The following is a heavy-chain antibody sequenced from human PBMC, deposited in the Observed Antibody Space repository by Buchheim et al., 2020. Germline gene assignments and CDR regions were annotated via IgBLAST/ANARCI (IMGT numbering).Heavy chain of an antibody. Sequence: EVQLLESGGGLVQPGESLRLSCAASGFTFSSSAMNWVRQAPGKGLEWVGRIKSKTDGGTTDYAAPVKGRFTISRDDSKNTLYLQMNSLKTEDTAVYYCTTDLPPPVVVVAATGFSYYYYGMDVWGQGTT. D-gene: IGHD2-15*01. J-gene: IGHJ6*02. CDR1: GFTFSSSA. CDR3: TTDLPPPVVVVAATGFSYYYYGMDV. V-gene: IGHV3-15*07. CDR2: IKSKTDGGTT.